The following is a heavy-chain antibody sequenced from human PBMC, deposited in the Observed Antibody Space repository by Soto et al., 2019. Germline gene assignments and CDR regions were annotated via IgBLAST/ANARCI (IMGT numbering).Heavy chain of an antibody. CDR3: ARADSGADAFAF. J-gene: IGHJ6*04. CDR1: GLTFTNFW. D-gene: IGHD6-25*01. CDR2: IKGDGSEK. Sequence: GGCLRVSCVASGLTFTNFWMRWVRQAPGKGLEWVANIKGDGSEKRYVDSVKGRFTISRDNAKNSVYLQMDSLRDEDTGVYYCARADSGADAFAFWGDGTTVTVSS. V-gene: IGHV3-7*01.